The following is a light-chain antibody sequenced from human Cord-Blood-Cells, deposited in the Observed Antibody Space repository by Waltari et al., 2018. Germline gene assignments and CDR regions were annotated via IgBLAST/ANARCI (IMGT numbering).Light chain of an antibody. CDR3: QQYNSYSKT. J-gene: IGKJ3*01. V-gene: IGKV1-5*01. Sequence: DIQMTQSPSTLSASVGDRVPITCRASQSISSWLAWYQQKPGKAPKLLIYDASSLESGVPSRFSGSGSGTEFTLTISSLQPDDFATYYCQQYNSYSKTFGPGTKVDIK. CDR2: DAS. CDR1: QSISSW.